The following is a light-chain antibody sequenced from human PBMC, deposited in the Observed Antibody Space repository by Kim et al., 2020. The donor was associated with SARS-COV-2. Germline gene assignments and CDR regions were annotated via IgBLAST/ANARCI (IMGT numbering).Light chain of an antibody. J-gene: IGKJ1*01. Sequence: DIQMTQSPSSLAASVGDRVTIACRASQSISTYLNWYQQKPGKVPKLLIYTASSLQSGVPSRFTGSGSETDFTLTISSLQPEDFATYYCQQTYSASRTFGQGTKVDIK. CDR1: QSISTY. CDR2: TAS. CDR3: QQTYSASRT. V-gene: IGKV1-39*01.